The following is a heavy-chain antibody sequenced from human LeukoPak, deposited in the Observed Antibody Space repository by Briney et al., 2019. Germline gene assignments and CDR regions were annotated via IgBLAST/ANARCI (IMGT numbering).Heavy chain of an antibody. Sequence: QPGGSLRLSCAASGFTVITNDMTWVRQAPGKGFGWVSVLYSDGNTKYADSVQGRFTISRDNSKNTLYLEMNSLSPDDTAVYYCARGVEPLAANTLAYWGQGTLVTVSS. D-gene: IGHD1-14*01. V-gene: IGHV3-53*01. J-gene: IGHJ4*02. CDR2: LYSDGNT. CDR3: ARGVEPLAANTLAY. CDR1: GFTVITND.